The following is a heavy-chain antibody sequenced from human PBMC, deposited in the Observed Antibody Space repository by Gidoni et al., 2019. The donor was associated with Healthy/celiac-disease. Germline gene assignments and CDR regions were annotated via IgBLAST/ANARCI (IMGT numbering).Heavy chain of an antibody. V-gene: IGHV4-38-2*01. CDR2: IYHSGST. J-gene: IGHJ4*02. Sequence: QVQLQESGPGLVKPSETLSLTCAVSGYSISSGYYWGWLRPPPGKGLEWIGSIYHSGSTYYNPSLKSRVTISVDTSKNQFSLKLSSVTAADTAVYYCARGPLDYFDYWGQGTLVTVSS. CDR3: ARGPLDYFDY. CDR1: GYSISSGYY.